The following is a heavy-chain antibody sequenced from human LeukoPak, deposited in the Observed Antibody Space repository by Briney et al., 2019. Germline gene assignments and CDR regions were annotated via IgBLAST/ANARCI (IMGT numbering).Heavy chain of an antibody. J-gene: IGHJ4*02. CDR3: AKDRGQYSSSWYYFDY. D-gene: IGHD6-13*01. CDR1: GFTFDDYA. V-gene: IGHV3-9*01. Sequence: GGSLRLSCAASGFTFDDYAMHWVRQAPGKGLEWVSGISWNSGSIGYADSVKGRFTISRDNAKNSLYLQMNSLRAEDTALYYCAKDRGQYSSSWYYFDYWGQGTLVTVSS. CDR2: ISWNSGSI.